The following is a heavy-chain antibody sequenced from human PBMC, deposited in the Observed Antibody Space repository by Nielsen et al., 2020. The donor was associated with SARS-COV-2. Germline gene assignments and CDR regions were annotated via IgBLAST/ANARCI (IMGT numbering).Heavy chain of an antibody. CDR2: ISGSGGST. J-gene: IGHJ4*02. V-gene: IGHV3-23*01. Sequence: GILKISCAASGFTFSSYAMSWVRQAPGKGLEWVSAISGSGGSTYYADSVKGRFTISRDNSKNTLYLQMNSLRAEDTAVYYCATIDYDFWSGPDYWGQGTLVTVSS. CDR1: GFTFSSYA. D-gene: IGHD3-3*01. CDR3: ATIDYDFWSGPDY.